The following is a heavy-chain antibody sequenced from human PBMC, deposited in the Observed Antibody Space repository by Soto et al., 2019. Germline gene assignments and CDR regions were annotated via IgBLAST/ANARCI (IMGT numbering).Heavy chain of an antibody. V-gene: IGHV3-21*01. CDR3: ARDYGLRGYSSSSSPYYYYYGMDV. D-gene: IGHD6-6*01. Sequence: GGSLRLSCAASGFTFSSYSMNWVRQAPGKGPEWVSSISSSSSYIYYADSVKGRFTISRDNAKNSLYLQMNSLRAEDTAVYYCARDYGLRGYSSSSSPYYYYYGMDVWGQGTTVTVSS. J-gene: IGHJ6*02. CDR1: GFTFSSYS. CDR2: ISSSSSYI.